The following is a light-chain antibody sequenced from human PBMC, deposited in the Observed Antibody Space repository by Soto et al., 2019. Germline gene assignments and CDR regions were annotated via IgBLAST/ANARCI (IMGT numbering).Light chain of an antibody. V-gene: IGLV2-14*01. CDR1: SSDVGGYNY. CDR3: NSYSRSSTWV. Sequence: QSALTQPASVSGSPGQSITISCTGTSSDVGGYNYVSWYQHHPGKAPKLMIYEVSNRPSGVSNRFSGSMSGNTASLTISGLQAEDEADYYCNSYSRSSTWVFGGGTKLTVL. J-gene: IGLJ3*02. CDR2: EVS.